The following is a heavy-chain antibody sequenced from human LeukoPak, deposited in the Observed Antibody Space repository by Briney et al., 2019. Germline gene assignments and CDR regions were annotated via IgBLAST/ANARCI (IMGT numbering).Heavy chain of an antibody. J-gene: IGHJ4*02. V-gene: IGHV4-4*07. CDR1: GGSISSYY. CDR2: IYTSGST. Sequence: SETLSLTCTVSGGSISSYYWSWIRQPAGKGLEWIGRIYTSGSTNYNPSLKSRVTMSVDTSKNQFSLKLSSVTAADTAVYYCARDREAYYYDSSGYYYFDYWGQGTLVTVSS. D-gene: IGHD3-22*01. CDR3: ARDREAYYYDSSGYYYFDY.